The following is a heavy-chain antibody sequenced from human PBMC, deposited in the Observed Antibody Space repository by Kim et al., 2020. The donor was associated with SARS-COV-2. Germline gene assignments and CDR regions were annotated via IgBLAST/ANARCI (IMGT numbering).Heavy chain of an antibody. CDR2: ISESGIIT. D-gene: IGHD6-19*01. J-gene: IGHJ1*01. CDR3: EKDVKEFRSIAVAGTLVS. V-gene: IGHV3-23*01. CDR1: GFTFSSYA. Sequence: GGSLRLSCAASGFTFSSYAINWVRQAPGKGLDWVSTISESGIITYYADSVKGRFTISRDNSKNTLYLQMNSLRAEDTAVYYCEKDVKEFRSIAVAGTLVSWGQGTLVTVSS.